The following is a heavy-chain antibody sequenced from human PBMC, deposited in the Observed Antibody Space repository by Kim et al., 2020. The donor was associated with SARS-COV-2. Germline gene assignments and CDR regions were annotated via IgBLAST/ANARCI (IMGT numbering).Heavy chain of an antibody. V-gene: IGHV4-4*02. CDR1: CGSISSSNW. D-gene: IGHD3-22*01. Sequence: SETLSLTCAVSCGSISSSNWWSWVRQPPGKGLEWIGEIYHSGSTNYNPSLKSRVTISVDKSKNQFSLKLSSVTAADTAVYYCARVSESITMIVVVRAYYYYGMDVWGQGTTVTVSS. J-gene: IGHJ6*02. CDR3: ARVSESITMIVVVRAYYYYGMDV. CDR2: IYHSGST.